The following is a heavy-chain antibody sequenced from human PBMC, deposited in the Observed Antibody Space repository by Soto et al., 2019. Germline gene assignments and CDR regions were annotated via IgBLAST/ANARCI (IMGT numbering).Heavy chain of an antibody. CDR2: ISYDGSNK. Sequence: PGGSLRLSCADSGLRFSSYGMHWVRQAPGEGLEWVAAISYDGSNKNYLASVEGRFTISRDNSKNTLYLQMNSLRAEDTAVYYCAREWDGDGYNSGWFDPWGQGTLVTVSS. CDR3: AREWDGDGYNSGWFDP. V-gene: IGHV3-30*03. CDR1: GLRFSSYG. D-gene: IGHD5-12*01. J-gene: IGHJ5*02.